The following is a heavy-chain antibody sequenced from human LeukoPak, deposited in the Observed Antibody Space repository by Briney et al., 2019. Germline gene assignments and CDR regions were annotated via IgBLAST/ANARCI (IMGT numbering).Heavy chain of an antibody. CDR1: GFIFKKYW. Sequence: PGGSLRLSCAASGFIFKKYWMNWVRQVPGKGLECLANIKEDGSETYYADSVKGRFTISRDNAKNSLYLQMNSLRAEDTAVYYCARDFVEMATSPHDYWGQGTLVTVSS. CDR2: IKEDGSET. D-gene: IGHD5-24*01. J-gene: IGHJ4*02. CDR3: ARDFVEMATSPHDY. V-gene: IGHV3-7*01.